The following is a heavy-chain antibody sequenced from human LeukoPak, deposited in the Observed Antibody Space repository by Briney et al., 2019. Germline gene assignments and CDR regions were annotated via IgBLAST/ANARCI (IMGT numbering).Heavy chain of an antibody. CDR2: IYYSGST. CDR1: GGSISSESYF. D-gene: IGHD3-3*01. J-gene: IGHJ3*02. V-gene: IGHV4-39*07. Sequence: SETLSLTCSVSGGSISSESYFWVWIRQPPGKGLEWIGSIYYSGSTNYNPSLKSRVTISVDTSKNQFSLKLSSVTAADTAVYYCTGGVAAGDAFDIWGQGTMVTVSS. CDR3: TGGVAAGDAFDI.